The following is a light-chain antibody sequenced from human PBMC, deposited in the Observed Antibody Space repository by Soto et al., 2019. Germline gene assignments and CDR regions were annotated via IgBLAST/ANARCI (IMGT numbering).Light chain of an antibody. CDR3: QQYNSYPLT. J-gene: IGKJ4*01. V-gene: IGKV1-5*01. CDR1: QSISSW. Sequence: DIQLTQSPSTLSASVGDRVTITCRASQSISSWLAWYQQKPGKAPKLLIYDASSLESGVPSRFSGSGSGTEFTLTISSLQPDDFATYYGQQYNSYPLTFGGGTKVEIK. CDR2: DAS.